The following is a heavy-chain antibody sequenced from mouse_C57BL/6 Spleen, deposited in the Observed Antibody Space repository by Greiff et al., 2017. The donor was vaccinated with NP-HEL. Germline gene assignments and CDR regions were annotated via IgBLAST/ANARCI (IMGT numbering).Heavy chain of an antibody. CDR2: IYPRSGNT. CDR3: ARLYYYGSSDYAMDY. Sequence: VQLVESGAELARPGASVKLSCKASGYTFTSYGISWVKQRTGQGLEWIGEIYPRSGNTYYNEKFKGKATLTADKSSSTAYMELRSLTSEDSAVYFCARLYYYGSSDYAMDYWGQGTSVTVSS. CDR1: GYTFTSYG. J-gene: IGHJ4*01. D-gene: IGHD1-1*01. V-gene: IGHV1-81*01.